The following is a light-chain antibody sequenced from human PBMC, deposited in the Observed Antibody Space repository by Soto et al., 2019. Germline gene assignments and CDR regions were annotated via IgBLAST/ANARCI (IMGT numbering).Light chain of an antibody. CDR1: QSVSSN. V-gene: IGKV3-15*01. CDR3: QQYNNWPRT. Sequence: ERVLTQSPATVSVSPGGRVTLSCRATQSVSSNLAWYQQKPGQAPRLLIYGASTRATDIPARFSASGSGTEFTITISSLQSGDVAVYYCQQYNNWPRTFGQGTKVEIE. J-gene: IGKJ1*01. CDR2: GAS.